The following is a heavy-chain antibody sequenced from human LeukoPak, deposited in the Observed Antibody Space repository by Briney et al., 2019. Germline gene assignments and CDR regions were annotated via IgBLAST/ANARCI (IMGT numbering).Heavy chain of an antibody. CDR1: GYSFTSYW. CDR3: ARSPPDYYGSGSYYVI. D-gene: IGHD3-10*01. V-gene: IGHV5-51*01. CDR2: IYPGDSDT. J-gene: IGHJ4*02. Sequence: GESLKISCKGSGYSFTSYWIGWVLQMPGKGLEWMGIIYPGDSDTRYSPSFQGQVTISADKSISTAYLQWSSLKASDTAMYYCARSPPDYYGSGSYYVIWGQGTLVTVSS.